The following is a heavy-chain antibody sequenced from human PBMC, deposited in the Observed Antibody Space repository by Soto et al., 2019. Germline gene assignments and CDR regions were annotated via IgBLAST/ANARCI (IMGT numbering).Heavy chain of an antibody. CDR2: ISYDGSNK. CDR1: GFTFSSYG. D-gene: IGHD5-12*01. Sequence: GGSLRLSCAASGFTFSSYGMHWVRQAPGKGLEWVAVISYDGSNKYYADSVKGRFTISRDNSKNTLYLQMNSLRAEDTAVYYCAKGGLSDFDYWGQGTLVTVSS. V-gene: IGHV3-30*18. CDR3: AKGGLSDFDY. J-gene: IGHJ4*02.